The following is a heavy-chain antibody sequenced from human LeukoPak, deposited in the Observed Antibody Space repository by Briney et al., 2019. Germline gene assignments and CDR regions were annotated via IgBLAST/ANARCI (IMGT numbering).Heavy chain of an antibody. CDR1: GGSISSYC. Sequence: SETLSLTCTVSGGSISSYCWSWIRQPAGKGLEWIGRIYTSGSTNYNPSLKSRVTMSVDTSKNQFSLKLSSVTAADTAVYYCARDDSSGSDAFDIWGQGTMVTVSS. D-gene: IGHD3-22*01. CDR3: ARDDSSGSDAFDI. V-gene: IGHV4-4*07. J-gene: IGHJ3*02. CDR2: IYTSGST.